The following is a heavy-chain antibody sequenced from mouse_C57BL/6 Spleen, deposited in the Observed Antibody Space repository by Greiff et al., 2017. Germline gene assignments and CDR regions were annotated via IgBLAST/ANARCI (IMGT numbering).Heavy chain of an antibody. V-gene: IGHV1-18*01. CDR3: ARSTVPWYFDV. J-gene: IGHJ1*03. Sequence: VHVKQSGPELVKPGASVKIPCKASGYTFTDYNMDWVKQSHGKSLEWIGDINPNNGGTIYNQKFKGKATLTVDKSSSTAYMELRSLTSEDTAVYYCARSTVPWYFDVWGTGTTVTVAS. CDR2: INPNNGGT. D-gene: IGHD1-1*01. CDR1: GYTFTDYN.